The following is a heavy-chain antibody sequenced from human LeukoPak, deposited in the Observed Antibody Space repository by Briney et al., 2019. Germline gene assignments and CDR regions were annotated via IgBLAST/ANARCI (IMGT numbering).Heavy chain of an antibody. CDR2: ISTAGTNT. J-gene: IGHJ6*02. Sequence: GGSLRLSCASSGLTFSSYAMTWVRQAPGKGLEWVSGISTAGTNTYYADSVKGRFTISRDNSKNTLYLQLNSLRAEDTAIYYCAKASPGGTRYGMDVWGQGTTVTVSS. CDR1: GLTFSSYA. V-gene: IGHV3-23*01. CDR3: AKASPGGTRYGMDV. D-gene: IGHD1-1*01.